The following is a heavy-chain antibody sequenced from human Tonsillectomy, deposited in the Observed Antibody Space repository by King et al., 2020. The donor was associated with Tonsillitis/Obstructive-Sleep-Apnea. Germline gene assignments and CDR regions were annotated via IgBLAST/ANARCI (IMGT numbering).Heavy chain of an antibody. V-gene: IGHV5-51*01. CDR1: GYSFSNYW. D-gene: IGHD2/OR15-2a*01. Sequence: VQLVQSGAEVKKPGESLKISCKGSGYSFSNYWIGWVRQMPGKGLEWMGSIYPGDSDTRYSPSFRGQVSISADKSISTAYLQWSSLKASDTAMYYCARQKYPPLYLHYMDGWGKGTTVTVSS. CDR2: IYPGDSDT. CDR3: ARQKYPPLYLHYMDG. J-gene: IGHJ6*03.